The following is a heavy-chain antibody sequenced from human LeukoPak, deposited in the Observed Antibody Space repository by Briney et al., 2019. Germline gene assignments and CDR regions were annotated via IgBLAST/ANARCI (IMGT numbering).Heavy chain of an antibody. Sequence: SETLSLTCTVSGGSISSSSYYWGWIRQPPGKGLEWIGSIYYSGSTYYNPSLKSRVTISVDTSKNQFSLKLSSVAAADTAVYYCSRQLGYCSSTSCYADKVDYWGQGTLVTVSS. D-gene: IGHD2-2*01. J-gene: IGHJ4*02. CDR1: GGSISSSSYY. CDR3: SRQLGYCSSTSCYADKVDY. V-gene: IGHV4-39*01. CDR2: IYYSGST.